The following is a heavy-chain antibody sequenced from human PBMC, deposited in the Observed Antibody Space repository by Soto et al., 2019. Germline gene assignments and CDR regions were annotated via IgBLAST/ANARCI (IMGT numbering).Heavy chain of an antibody. CDR3: ARGVTGRLTQGVVLFY. D-gene: IGHD1-20*01. V-gene: IGHV1-69*02. Sequence: QVQMVQSGAEVKKPGSSVKVSCKPSGGTFGTYTISWVRQAPGQGLEWMGRIIPLLDITHYAQKFQGRVTFTADKSTTTAYMELSSLSSADTAVYYCARGVTGRLTQGVVLFYWGQGTLLTVFS. J-gene: IGHJ4*02. CDR2: IIPLLDIT. CDR1: GGTFGTYT.